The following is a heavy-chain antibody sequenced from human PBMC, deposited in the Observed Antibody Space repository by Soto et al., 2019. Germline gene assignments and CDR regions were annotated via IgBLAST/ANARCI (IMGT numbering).Heavy chain of an antibody. Sequence: QLQLQESGSGLVKPSQTLSLTCAVSGGSISSGGFSWSWIRQPPGKGLESIGYIYHSGSTYYNPSLTSRVTISVDRSKNRFSLKLSSVTAADTAVYYCAGGIAARPLGYWGQGTLVTVSS. CDR1: GGSISSGGFS. D-gene: IGHD6-6*01. V-gene: IGHV4-30-2*01. CDR3: AGGIAARPLGY. J-gene: IGHJ4*02. CDR2: IYHSGST.